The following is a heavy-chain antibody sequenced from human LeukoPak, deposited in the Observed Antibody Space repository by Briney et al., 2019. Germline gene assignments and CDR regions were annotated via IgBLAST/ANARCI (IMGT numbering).Heavy chain of an antibody. J-gene: IGHJ3*02. CDR1: GYTFTSYG. CDR3: AMGVGTSAFDI. D-gene: IGHD1-26*01. CDR2: ISAYNGDT. Sequence: GASVKVSCKASGYTFTSYGIHWVRQAPGQGLEWMGWISAYNGDTKYAEKVQGRVTLTTDTSTNTAYMELRSLRSDDTAVYYSAMGVGTSAFDIWGQGTMVTVSS. V-gene: IGHV1-18*01.